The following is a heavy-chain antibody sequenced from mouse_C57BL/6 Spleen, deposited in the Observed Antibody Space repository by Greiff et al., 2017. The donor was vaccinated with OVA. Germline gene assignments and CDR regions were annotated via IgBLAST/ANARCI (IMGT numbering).Heavy chain of an antibody. CDR1: GFNIKDDY. J-gene: IGHJ3*01. CDR2: IDPENGDT. CDR3: TTLLSRGSWFAY. V-gene: IGHV14-4*01. Sequence: VQLKQSGAELVRPGASVKLSCTASGFNIKDDYMHWVKQRPEQGLEWIGWIDPENGDTEYASKFQGKATITADTSSNTAYLQLSSLTSEDTAVYYCTTLLSRGSWFAYWGQGTLVTVSA. D-gene: IGHD2-1*01.